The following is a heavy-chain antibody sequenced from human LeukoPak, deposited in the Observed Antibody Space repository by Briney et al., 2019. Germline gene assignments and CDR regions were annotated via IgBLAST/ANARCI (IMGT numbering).Heavy chain of an antibody. V-gene: IGHV3-23*01. Sequence: GGSLRLSCAASGFTFSNYAMSWVRQVPGRGLEWVSSMSGTGGIIYYADSVKGRFTVTRDNSKNILYLQMNSPTVEDTAVYFCAKSDVEAPASSAYFDFWGQGSLVTVSS. J-gene: IGHJ4*02. CDR3: AKSDVEAPASSAYFDF. D-gene: IGHD2-2*01. CDR1: GFTFSNYA. CDR2: MSGTGGII.